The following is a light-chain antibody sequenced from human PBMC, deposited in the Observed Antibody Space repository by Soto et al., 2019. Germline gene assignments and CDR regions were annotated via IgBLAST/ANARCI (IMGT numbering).Light chain of an antibody. CDR3: QQYGTSEII. CDR1: QTLSNSF. CDR2: DTS. Sequence: EIVVTQSPGTLSLSPGERATLSSRASQTLSNSFIAWYQQKPGQAPRLLIYDTSSRATGVPDRYSASGSGTDFTLTISRLEPEDFAVFFCQQYGTSEIIFGQGTRLEI. V-gene: IGKV3-20*01. J-gene: IGKJ5*01.